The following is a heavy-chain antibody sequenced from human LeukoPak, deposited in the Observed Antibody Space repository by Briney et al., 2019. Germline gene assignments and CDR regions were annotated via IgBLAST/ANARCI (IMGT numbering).Heavy chain of an antibody. CDR3: ARFYDFWSGYSKYFDY. V-gene: IGHV3-23*01. Sequence: PGGSLRLSCAASGFTLSSYPMHWVRQAPGKGLEWVSAISGSGGSTYYADSVKGRFTISRDNSKNTLYLQMNSLRAEDTAVYYCARFYDFWSGYSKYFDYWGQGTLVTVSS. D-gene: IGHD3-3*01. CDR2: ISGSGGST. J-gene: IGHJ4*02. CDR1: GFTLSSYP.